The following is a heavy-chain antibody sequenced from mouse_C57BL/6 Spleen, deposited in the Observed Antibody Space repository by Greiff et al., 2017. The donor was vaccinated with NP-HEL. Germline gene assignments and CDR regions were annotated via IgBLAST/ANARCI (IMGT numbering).Heavy chain of an antibody. CDR3: ARDAMDY. CDR2: INPGGGGT. J-gene: IGHJ4*01. CDR1: GYAFTNYW. Sequence: VQLVESGAELVRPGTSVKVSCKASGYAFTNYWIEWVKQRPGQGLEWIGEINPGGGGTNSKEKFKGKATLTADKASSTAYMQLSSLTSEDSAVYFCARDAMDYWGQGTSVTVSS. V-gene: IGHV1-54*01.